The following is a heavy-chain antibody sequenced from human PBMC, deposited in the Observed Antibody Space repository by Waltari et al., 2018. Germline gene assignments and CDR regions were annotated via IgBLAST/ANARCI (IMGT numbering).Heavy chain of an antibody. J-gene: IGHJ2*01. CDR2: IYYSGST. CDR3: ARDSYYDSSGYYHYWYFDL. D-gene: IGHD3-22*01. CDR1: GGSISSYY. Sequence: QVQLQESGPGLVKPSETLSLTCTVSGGSISSYYWSWIRQPPGKGLEWIGYIYYSGSTNYNPSPKSRVTISVDTSKNQFSLKLSAVTAADTAVYYCARDSYYDSSGYYHYWYFDLWGRGTLVTVSS. V-gene: IGHV4-59*01.